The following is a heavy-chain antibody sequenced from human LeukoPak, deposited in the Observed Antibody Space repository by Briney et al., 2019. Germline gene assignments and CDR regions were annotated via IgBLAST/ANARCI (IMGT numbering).Heavy chain of an antibody. CDR1: GGSFSSYY. CDR3: ARAVIVVVPAAEQSFDI. CDR2: INHSGST. D-gene: IGHD2-2*01. Sequence: PSETLSLTCAVYGGSFSSYYWSWIRQPPGKGLEWIGEINHSGSTNYNPSLKSRATISVDTSKNQFSLKLSSVTAADTAVYYCARAVIVVVPAAEQSFDIWGQGTMVTVSS. V-gene: IGHV4-34*01. J-gene: IGHJ3*02.